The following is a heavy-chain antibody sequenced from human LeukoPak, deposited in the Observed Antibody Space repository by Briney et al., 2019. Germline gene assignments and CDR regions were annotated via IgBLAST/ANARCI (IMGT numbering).Heavy chain of an antibody. V-gene: IGHV1-18*04. CDR1: GYTFTDYG. CDR3: ARRWAVAGPAFDY. Sequence: ASVKVSCKAFGYTFTDYGITWVRQAPGQGLQWLGWVSANTGNTNYAQRFQGRVTMTIDTSTSTAYMELRSLGSDDTAVYYCARRWAVAGPAFDYWGQGTLVTVSS. J-gene: IGHJ4*02. CDR2: VSANTGNT. D-gene: IGHD6-19*01.